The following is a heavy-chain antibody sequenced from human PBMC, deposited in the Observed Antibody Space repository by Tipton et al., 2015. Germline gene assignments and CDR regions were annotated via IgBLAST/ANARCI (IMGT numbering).Heavy chain of an antibody. V-gene: IGHV4-34*01. J-gene: IGHJ4*02. D-gene: IGHD3-16*01. Sequence: GLVKPSETLSLTCAVYGGSFSGYYWNWIRQPPGKGLEWIGEINDSGSTNYNPSLKTRVTISGDTSKNQFSLELNSVTAADTAVYYCARERENSYGSFDHWGQGSLVTVSS. CDR3: ARERENSYGSFDH. CDR1: GGSFSGYY. CDR2: INDSGST.